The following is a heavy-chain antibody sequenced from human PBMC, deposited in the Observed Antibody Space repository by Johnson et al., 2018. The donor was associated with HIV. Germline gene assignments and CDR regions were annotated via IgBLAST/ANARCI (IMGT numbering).Heavy chain of an antibody. CDR2: ISPSGGTL. J-gene: IGHJ3*02. D-gene: IGHD3-16*01. V-gene: IGHV3-11*04. CDR3: ARDGGGGALEI. Sequence: QVQLVESGGGLVKPGGSLRLSCAASGFSFSDYFLTWIRQDPGKGLEWVSYISPSGGTLFHADSVKGRFTISRDNAKNSLYLQMNSLRAEDTAVYYCARDGGGGALEIWGPGTMVIVSA. CDR1: GFSFSDYF.